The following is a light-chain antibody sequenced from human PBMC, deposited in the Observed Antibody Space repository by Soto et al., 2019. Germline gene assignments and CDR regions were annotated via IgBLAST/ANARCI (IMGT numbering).Light chain of an antibody. CDR3: DSYTSSSTYV. V-gene: IGLV2-14*01. CDR2: EVS. Sequence: QSVLTQPASVSGSPGQSITISCTGTSSDIGGYNYVSRYQQHPGKAPKLMIYEVSNRPSGVSNRFSGSKSGHTASLTISGLQAEDEADYYCDSYTSSSTYVFGNGTKVTVL. J-gene: IGLJ1*01. CDR1: SSDIGGYNY.